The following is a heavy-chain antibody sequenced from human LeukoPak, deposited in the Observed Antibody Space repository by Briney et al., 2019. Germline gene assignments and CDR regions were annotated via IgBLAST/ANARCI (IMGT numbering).Heavy chain of an antibody. Sequence: GGSLRLSCAASGFTFSSYAMSWVRQAPGKGLEWVSGITGSGGSTYYADSVKGRFTISRDNSKNTLYLQMNSLRAEDTAVYYCAKDVHYFHNFIDYWGQGTLVTVAS. CDR3: AKDVHYFHNFIDY. J-gene: IGHJ4*02. V-gene: IGHV3-23*01. CDR1: GFTFSSYA. D-gene: IGHD1-20*01. CDR2: ITGSGGST.